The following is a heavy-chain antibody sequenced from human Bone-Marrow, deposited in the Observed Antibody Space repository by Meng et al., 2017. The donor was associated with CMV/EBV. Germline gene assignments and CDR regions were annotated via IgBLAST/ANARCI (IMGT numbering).Heavy chain of an antibody. D-gene: IGHD2-2*01. CDR3: ARGRVVVPAAIVY. CDR1: GFTFSSYS. V-gene: IGHV3-21*01. Sequence: CAASGFTFSSYSMNWFRQAPGKGLEWVSSISSSSSYIYYADSVKGRFTISRDNAKNSLYLQMNSLRAEDTAVYYCARGRVVVPAAIVYWGQGTLVTVSS. CDR2: ISSSSSYI. J-gene: IGHJ4*02.